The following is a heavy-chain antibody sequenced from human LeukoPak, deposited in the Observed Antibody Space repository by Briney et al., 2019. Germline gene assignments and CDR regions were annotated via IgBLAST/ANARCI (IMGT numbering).Heavy chain of an antibody. CDR2: IYYSGST. CDR3: ARDSRYSSSWYYYGMDV. J-gene: IGHJ6*02. D-gene: IGHD6-13*01. CDR1: GGSISSGGYY. Sequence: PSQTLSLTCTVSGGSISSGGYYWSWIRQHPGKGLEWIGYIYYSGSTYYNPSLKSRVTISVDTSKNQFSLKLSSVTAADTAVYYCARDSRYSSSWYYYGMDVWGQGTTVTVSS. V-gene: IGHV4-31*03.